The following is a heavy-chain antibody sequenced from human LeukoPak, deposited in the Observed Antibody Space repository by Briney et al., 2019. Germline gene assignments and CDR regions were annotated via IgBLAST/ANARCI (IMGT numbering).Heavy chain of an antibody. CDR2: ISGSDGAT. D-gene: IGHD1-1*01. V-gene: IGHV3-23*01. CDR3: AKPVRYNLVDAFDI. CDR1: GFTFSNYD. J-gene: IGHJ3*02. Sequence: GGSLRPSCAASGFTFSNYDMSWVRQAPGKGLEWVSVISGSDGATYYADSVKGRFTISRDNSKNTLYLQMNSLRAEDTAVYYCAKPVRYNLVDAFDIWGQGTMVTVSS.